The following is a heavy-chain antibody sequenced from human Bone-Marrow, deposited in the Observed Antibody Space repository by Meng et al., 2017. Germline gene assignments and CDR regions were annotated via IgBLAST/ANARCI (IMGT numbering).Heavy chain of an antibody. D-gene: IGHD3-16*01. CDR2: ISAYNGNT. Sequence: ASVKVSCKASGYTFTSYGISWVRQAPGQGLEWRGWISAYNGNTNYAQKLQGRVTMTTDTSTSTAYMELRSLRSDDTAVYYCARADDPQSPFGSISNYYYGMDVWGQGTTVTVPS. CDR1: GYTFTSYG. CDR3: ARADDPQSPFGSISNYYYGMDV. V-gene: IGHV1-18*01. J-gene: IGHJ6*02.